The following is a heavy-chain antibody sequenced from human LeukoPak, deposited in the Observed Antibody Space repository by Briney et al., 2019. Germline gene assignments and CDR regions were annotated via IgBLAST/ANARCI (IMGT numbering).Heavy chain of an antibody. Sequence: EASVKVSCKASGYTFTSYGISWVRQAPGQGLEWMGWISAYNGNTNYAQKLQGRVTMTTDTSTSTAYMELRSLRSDDTAVYYCARDFVERSGYAPNWFDPWGQGTLVTVSS. CDR2: ISAYNGNT. V-gene: IGHV1-18*01. CDR1: GYTFTSYG. D-gene: IGHD5-12*01. J-gene: IGHJ5*02. CDR3: ARDFVERSGYAPNWFDP.